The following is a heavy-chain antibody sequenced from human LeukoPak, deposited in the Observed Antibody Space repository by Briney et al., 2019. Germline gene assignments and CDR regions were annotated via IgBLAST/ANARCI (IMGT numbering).Heavy chain of an antibody. D-gene: IGHD2-15*01. Sequence: KPSETLSLTCAVYGASFSGYYWSWLRQPPGKGLEWLGEINHSGSTNYNPSLKSRVTISVDTSKNQFSLKLSSVTAADTAVYYCARAGPAATRYYYYGMDVWGQGTTVTVSS. J-gene: IGHJ6*02. CDR1: GASFSGYY. CDR3: ARAGPAATRYYYYGMDV. V-gene: IGHV4-34*01. CDR2: INHSGST.